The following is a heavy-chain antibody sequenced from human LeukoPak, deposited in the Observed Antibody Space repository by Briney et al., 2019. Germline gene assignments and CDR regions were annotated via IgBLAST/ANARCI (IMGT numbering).Heavy chain of an antibody. D-gene: IGHD3-22*01. J-gene: IGHJ4*02. Sequence: GGSLRLSCAASGFTFSSYAMSWVRQAPGEGLEWVSAFTDSGGSTYYSDSVKGRFTISRDNPKNTLYLQMNTLRAEDTAIYYCAKGSSGSRPYYFDYWGQGTLVTVSS. CDR2: FTDSGGST. V-gene: IGHV3-23*01. CDR1: GFTFSSYA. CDR3: AKGSSGSRPYYFDY.